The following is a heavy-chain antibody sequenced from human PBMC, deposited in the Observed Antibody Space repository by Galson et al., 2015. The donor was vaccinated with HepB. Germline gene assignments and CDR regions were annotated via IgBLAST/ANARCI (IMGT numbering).Heavy chain of an antibody. J-gene: IGHJ4*02. CDR2: ISSSSSYI. Sequence: SLRLSCAASGFTFSSYSMNWVRQAPGKGLEWVSSISSSSSYIYYADSVKGRFTISRDNAKNSLYLQMDSLRAEDTAVYYCARVSLYYDFWSGYYLFDYWGQGTLVTVSS. CDR1: GFTFSSYS. CDR3: ARVSLYYDFWSGYYLFDY. D-gene: IGHD3-3*01. V-gene: IGHV3-21*01.